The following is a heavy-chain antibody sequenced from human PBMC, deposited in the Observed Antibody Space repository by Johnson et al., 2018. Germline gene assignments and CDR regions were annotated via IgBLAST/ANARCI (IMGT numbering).Heavy chain of an antibody. D-gene: IGHD3-22*01. Sequence: VQLVESGGGLVQPGGSLRLSCAASGFTFSSYSMNWVRQAPGKGLEWVSYISSSSSTIYYAASVKGRFTISRDNAKNSLYLQMNRLRDEDTAVYYGARDYRYYYVSPDAFDSWGQGTMVTVSS. V-gene: IGHV3-48*02. CDR1: GFTFSSYS. CDR3: ARDYRYYYVSPDAFDS. CDR2: ISSSSSTI. J-gene: IGHJ3*02.